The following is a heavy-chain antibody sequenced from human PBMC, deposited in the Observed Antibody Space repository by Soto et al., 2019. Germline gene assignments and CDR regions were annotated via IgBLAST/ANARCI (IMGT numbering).Heavy chain of an antibody. V-gene: IGHV3-15*01. J-gene: IGHJ4*02. CDR3: ARQRGDSPFDY. D-gene: IGHD2-21*02. CDR1: GFTFSDHY. CDR2: IKSKTDGGTT. Sequence: PGGSLRLSCAASGFTFSDHYMDWVRQAPGKGLEWVGRIKSKTDGGTTDYAAPVKGRFTISRDDSKNTLYLQMNSLKTEDTAVYYCARQRGDSPFDYWGQGTLVTVSS.